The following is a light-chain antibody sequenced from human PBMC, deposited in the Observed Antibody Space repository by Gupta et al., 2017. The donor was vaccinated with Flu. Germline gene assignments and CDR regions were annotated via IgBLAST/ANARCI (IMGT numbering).Light chain of an antibody. CDR1: ALPKIY. J-gene: IGLJ2*01. CDR2: NDT. Sequence: SSELTQPPSESVYPGQTARITCSGDALPKIYAFWYQQRPGQAPVLLIYNDTERPSGIPERFSGSNSGTTVTLTISGVRAEDEADYYCQSTDSSGTYVVFGGGTKLAVL. V-gene: IGLV3-25*02. CDR3: QSTDSSGTYVV.